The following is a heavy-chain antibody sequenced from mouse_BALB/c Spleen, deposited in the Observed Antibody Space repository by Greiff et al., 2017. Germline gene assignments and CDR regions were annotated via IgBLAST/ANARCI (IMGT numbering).Heavy chain of an antibody. CDR1: GFNIKDYY. J-gene: IGHJ4*01. D-gene: IGHD2-14*01. CDR3: NAGYRYDYYAMDY. Sequence: VQLQQSGAELVRSGASVKLSCTASGFNIKDYYMHWVKQRPEQGLEWIGWIDPENGDTEYAPKFQGKATMTADTSSNTAYLQLSSLTSEDTAVYYCNAGYRYDYYAMDYWGQGTSVTVSS. V-gene: IGHV14-4*02. CDR2: IDPENGDT.